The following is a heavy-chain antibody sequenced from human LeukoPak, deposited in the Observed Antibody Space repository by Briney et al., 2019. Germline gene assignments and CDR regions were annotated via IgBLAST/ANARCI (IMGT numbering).Heavy chain of an antibody. J-gene: IGHJ4*02. D-gene: IGHD6-19*01. V-gene: IGHV4-61*02. CDR1: GGSISSGSYY. Sequence: SETLSLTCTVSGGSISSGSYYWSWIRQPAGKGLEWIGRIYTSGSTNYNPSLKSRVTISVDMSKNQFSLKLSSVTAADTAVYYCARESPGGSSGTYWGQGTLVTVSS. CDR3: ARESPGGSSGTY. CDR2: IYTSGST.